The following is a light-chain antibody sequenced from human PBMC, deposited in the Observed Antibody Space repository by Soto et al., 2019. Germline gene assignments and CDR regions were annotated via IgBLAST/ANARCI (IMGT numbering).Light chain of an antibody. CDR1: QSVGSD. CDR2: GAS. Sequence: EIVMTQSPATLSVSPGEVATLASRASQSVGSDLAWHQQNPGQAPRLLIYGASTRATGIPARFSGSGSGTEFTLTISSLQSEDFAVYYCQHYNNWPRTFGQGTKVEIK. CDR3: QHYNNWPRT. V-gene: IGKV3-15*01. J-gene: IGKJ1*01.